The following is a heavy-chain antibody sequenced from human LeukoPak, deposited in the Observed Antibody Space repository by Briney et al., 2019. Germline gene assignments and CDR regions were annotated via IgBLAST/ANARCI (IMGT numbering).Heavy chain of an antibody. J-gene: IGHJ4*02. CDR3: AKAPLDRYYSDY. CDR2: ISYSGSNT. V-gene: IGHV3-23*01. Sequence: GGSLRLSCAASGFIFGSYAMSWVRQAPGKGLEWVSTISYSGSNTYYADSVKGRFTISRDSSKNTLSLQMNSLRAEDTAVYYCAKAPLDRYYSDYWGQGTLVTVSS. CDR1: GFIFGSYA.